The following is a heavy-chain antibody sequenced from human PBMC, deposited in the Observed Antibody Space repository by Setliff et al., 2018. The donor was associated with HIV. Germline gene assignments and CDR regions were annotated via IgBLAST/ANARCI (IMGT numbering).Heavy chain of an antibody. CDR1: GYILTSHY. D-gene: IGHD2-15*01. CDR3: ARDSAHCSGGSCPSYYYYMDV. Sequence: ASVKVSCKASGYILTSHYMHWVRQAPGQGLEWMGIINPSVGSTSYAQKFQGRFTISRDNSKNTLSLQMNSLRAEETAVYYCARDSAHCSGGSCPSYYYYMDVWGKGTAVTVSS. V-gene: IGHV1-46*01. CDR2: INPSVGST. J-gene: IGHJ6*03.